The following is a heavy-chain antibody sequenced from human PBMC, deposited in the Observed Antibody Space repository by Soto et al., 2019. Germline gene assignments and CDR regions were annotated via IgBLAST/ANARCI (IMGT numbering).Heavy chain of an antibody. J-gene: IGHJ6*02. CDR3: ARFLGSCISTSCYSDYYYYGMDV. D-gene: IGHD2-2*02. Sequence: PGESLKISCKGSGYSFTSYWIGWVRQMPGKGLEWMGIIYPGDSDTRYSPSFQGQVTISADKSISTAYLQWSSLKASDTAMYYCARFLGSCISTSCYSDYYYYGMDVWGQGTTVTV. CDR2: IYPGDSDT. CDR1: GYSFTSYW. V-gene: IGHV5-51*01.